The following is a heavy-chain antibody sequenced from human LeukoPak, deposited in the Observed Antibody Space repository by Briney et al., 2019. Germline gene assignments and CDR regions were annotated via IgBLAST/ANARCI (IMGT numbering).Heavy chain of an antibody. CDR3: ARDQRGGATGFDY. CDR1: GYTFTSYG. CDR2: INTNTGNP. D-gene: IGHD6-13*01. J-gene: IGHJ4*02. Sequence: ASVKVSCKASGYTFTSYGISWVRQAPGQGLEWMGWINTNTGNPTSAQGFTGRFVFSLDTSVTTAYLQISSLKAEDTAVYYCARDQRGGATGFDYWGQGTLVTVSS. V-gene: IGHV7-4-1*02.